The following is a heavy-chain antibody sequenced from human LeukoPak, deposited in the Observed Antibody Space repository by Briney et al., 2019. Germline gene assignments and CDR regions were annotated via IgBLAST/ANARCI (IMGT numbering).Heavy chain of an antibody. J-gene: IGHJ6*03. Sequence: PGGSLRLSCAASGFTFSSYGMHWVRQAPGKGLEWVAVIWFDGSNKYCADSVKGRFTISRDNSKNTLDLQMNSLRAEDTAVYYCARDGGYCSRTSCPASRMDVWGKGTRSPSP. CDR3: ARDGGYCSRTSCPASRMDV. D-gene: IGHD2-2*03. V-gene: IGHV3-33*01. CDR1: GFTFSSYG. CDR2: IWFDGSNK.